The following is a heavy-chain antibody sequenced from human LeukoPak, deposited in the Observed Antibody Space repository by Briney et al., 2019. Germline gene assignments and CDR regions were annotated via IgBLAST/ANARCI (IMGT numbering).Heavy chain of an antibody. CDR3: AKAELWYGDAFDI. Sequence: GGSLRLSCAASGFTFSSYGMHWVRQAPGKGLEWVAVISYDGSNKYYADSVKGRFTISRDNSKNTLYLQMNSLRAEDTAVYYCAKAELWYGDAFDIWGQGTMVTVSP. D-gene: IGHD6-13*01. J-gene: IGHJ3*02. CDR2: ISYDGSNK. V-gene: IGHV3-30*18. CDR1: GFTFSSYG.